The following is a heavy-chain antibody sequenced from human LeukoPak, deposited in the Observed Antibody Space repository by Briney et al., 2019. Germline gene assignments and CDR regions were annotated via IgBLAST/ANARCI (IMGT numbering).Heavy chain of an antibody. V-gene: IGHV1-2*02. CDR3: ARGKPTIPDWYFDL. CDR1: GYTFTGYY. CDR2: INPNSGGT. Sequence: ASVKVSCKASGYTFTGYYMHWVRQAPGQGLEWMGWINPNSGGTNYAQKFQGRVTMTRDTSISTAYMELSSLRSEDTAVYYCARGKPTIPDWYFDLWGRGTLVTVSS. J-gene: IGHJ2*01. D-gene: IGHD2-2*01.